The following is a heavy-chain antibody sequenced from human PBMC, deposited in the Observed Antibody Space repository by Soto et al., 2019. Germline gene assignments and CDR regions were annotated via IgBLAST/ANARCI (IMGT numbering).Heavy chain of an antibody. CDR3: AKERQWFGEVDY. D-gene: IGHD3-10*01. J-gene: IGHJ4*02. Sequence: QVQLVESGGGVVQPGRSLRLSCAASGFTFSSYGMHWVRQAPGKGLEWVAVISYDGSNKYYADSVKGRFTISRDNSKNTLYLQMNSLSAEDTAVYYCAKERQWFGEVDYWGQGPLVSVSS. CDR2: ISYDGSNK. V-gene: IGHV3-30*18. CDR1: GFTFSSYG.